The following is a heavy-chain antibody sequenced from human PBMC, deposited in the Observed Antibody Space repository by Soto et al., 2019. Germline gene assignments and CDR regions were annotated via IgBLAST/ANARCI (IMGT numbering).Heavy chain of an antibody. CDR3: ARGIGIWGSYRGPTNAFDI. D-gene: IGHD3-16*02. Sequence: SETLSLTCTVSGGSISSYYWSWIRQPPGKGLEWIGEINHSGSTNYNPSLKSRVTISVDTSKNQFSLKLSSVTAADTAVYYCARGIGIWGSYRGPTNAFDIWGQGTMVTVSS. CDR1: GGSISSYY. J-gene: IGHJ3*02. V-gene: IGHV4-34*01. CDR2: INHSGST.